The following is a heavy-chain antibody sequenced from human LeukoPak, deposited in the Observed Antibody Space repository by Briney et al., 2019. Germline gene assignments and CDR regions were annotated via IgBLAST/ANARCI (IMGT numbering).Heavy chain of an antibody. Sequence: GGSLRLSCAASGFTVSSNYMSWVRQAPGKGLEWVSVIYSGGSTYYADSVKGRFTISRDNSKNTLYLQMNSLRAEDTAVYYCAKGETTRFTYYYYYYMDVWGKGTTVTISS. D-gene: IGHD1-14*01. V-gene: IGHV3-66*02. CDR1: GFTVSSNY. CDR3: AKGETTRFTYYYYYYMDV. J-gene: IGHJ6*03. CDR2: IYSGGST.